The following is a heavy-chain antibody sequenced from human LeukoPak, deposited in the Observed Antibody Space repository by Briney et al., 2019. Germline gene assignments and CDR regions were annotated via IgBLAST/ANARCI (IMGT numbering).Heavy chain of an antibody. V-gene: IGHV4-34*01. CDR3: ASLHYYGSSGYYYHDY. D-gene: IGHD3-22*01. CDR1: GGSFSGYY. CDR2: INHSGST. Sequence: PSETLSLTCAAYGGSFSGYYWSWIRQPPGKGLEWIGEINHSGSTNYNPSLKSRVTISVDTSKNQFSLKLSSVTAADTAVYYCASLHYYGSSGYYYHDYWGQGTLVTVSS. J-gene: IGHJ4*02.